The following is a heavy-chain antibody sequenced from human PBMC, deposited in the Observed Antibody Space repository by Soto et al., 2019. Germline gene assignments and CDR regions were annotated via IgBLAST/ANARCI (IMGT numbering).Heavy chain of an antibody. J-gene: IGHJ6*02. V-gene: IGHV3-7*01. CDR3: ARAGYCSGGSCYPFGMDV. Sequence: GGSLRLSCAASGFTFSSYWMSWVRQAPGKGLEGVANIKQDGSEKYYVDSVKGRFTISRDNAKNSLYLQMNSLRAEDTAVYYCARAGYCSGGSCYPFGMDVWGQGTTVTVSS. CDR1: GFTFSSYW. CDR2: IKQDGSEK. D-gene: IGHD2-15*01.